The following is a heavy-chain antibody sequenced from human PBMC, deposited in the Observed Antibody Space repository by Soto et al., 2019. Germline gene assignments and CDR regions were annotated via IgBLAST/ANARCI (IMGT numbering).Heavy chain of an antibody. CDR3: ARVGRYDSSGSKYYYYYYGMDV. J-gene: IGHJ6*02. CDR2: IIPIFCTA. D-gene: IGHD3-22*01. V-gene: IGHV1-69*13. CDR1: GGTFSSYA. Sequence: GASVKVSCKASGGTFSSYAISWVRQAPGQGLEWMGGIIPIFCTANYAQKFQGRVTITADESTSTAYMELSSLRSEDTAVYYCARVGRYDSSGSKYYYYYYGMDVWGQGTTVTVS.